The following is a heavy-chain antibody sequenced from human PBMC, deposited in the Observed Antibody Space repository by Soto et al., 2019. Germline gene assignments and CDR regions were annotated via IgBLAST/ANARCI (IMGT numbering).Heavy chain of an antibody. D-gene: IGHD3-22*01. CDR2: ISAYNGNT. V-gene: IGHV1-18*04. Sequence: GASVKVSCKASGYTFTSYGISWVRQAPGQGLEWMGWISAYNGNTNYAQKLQGRVTMTTDTSTSTAYMELRSLRSDDTAVYYCASFRITMIVVADDAFDIWGQGTMVTVSS. J-gene: IGHJ3*02. CDR3: ASFRITMIVVADDAFDI. CDR1: GYTFTSYG.